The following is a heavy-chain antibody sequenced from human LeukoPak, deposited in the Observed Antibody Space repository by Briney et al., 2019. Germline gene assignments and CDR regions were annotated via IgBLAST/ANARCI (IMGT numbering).Heavy chain of an antibody. CDR2: ISAYNGNT. D-gene: IGHD1-1*01. V-gene: IGHV1-18*01. CDR3: ARDLELEWNDAFDI. J-gene: IGHJ3*02. Sequence: ASVKVSCKASGYTFTSYGISWVRQAPGQGLEWMGWISAYNGNTNYAQKLQGRVTMTTDTSTSTAYMELRSLRSDDTAVYYCARDLELEWNDAFDIWGQGTMVTVSS. CDR1: GYTFTSYG.